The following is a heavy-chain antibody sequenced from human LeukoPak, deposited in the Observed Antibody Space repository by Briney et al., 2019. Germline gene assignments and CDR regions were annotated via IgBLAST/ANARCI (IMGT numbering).Heavy chain of an antibody. V-gene: IGHV3-7*01. CDR2: IKQDGSEK. Sequence: GGSLRLSCAASGFTFSSSWMSWVRQAPGKGLEWVANIKQDGSEKYYVDSVKGRFTISRDNAKNSLYLQLSSLRAEDTAVYYCARDSPERGYSYGPLDNYFDYWGQGTLVTVSS. CDR3: ARDSPERGYSYGPLDNYFDY. D-gene: IGHD5-18*01. CDR1: GFTFSSSW. J-gene: IGHJ4*02.